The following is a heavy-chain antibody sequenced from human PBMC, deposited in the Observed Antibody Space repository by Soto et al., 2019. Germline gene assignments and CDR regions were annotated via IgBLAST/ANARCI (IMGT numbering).Heavy chain of an antibody. V-gene: IGHV3-64*01. J-gene: IGHJ3*02. Sequence: PGGSLRLSCAASGFTFSSYAMHWVRQAPGKGLENVSAISSNGGSTYYANSVKGRFTISRDNSKNTLYLQMGSLRAEDMAVYYCARDKFQYDILTYDAFDIWGQGTMVTVSS. D-gene: IGHD3-9*01. CDR3: ARDKFQYDILTYDAFDI. CDR1: GFTFSSYA. CDR2: ISSNGGST.